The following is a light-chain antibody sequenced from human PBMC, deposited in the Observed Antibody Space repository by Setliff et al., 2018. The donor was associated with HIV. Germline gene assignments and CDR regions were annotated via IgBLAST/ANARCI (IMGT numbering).Light chain of an antibody. CDR3: ASHRDTNTLEV. Sequence: SVLTQPASVSGSPGQSITISCSGTNSDISSYDYVSWYQQHPGKAPKLIIFSVTYRPSGVSDRFSGSKSGNTASLTISGLQPEDEADYYCASHRDTNTLEVFGTGTKVTVL. CDR2: SVT. J-gene: IGLJ1*01. CDR1: NSDISSYDY. V-gene: IGLV2-14*03.